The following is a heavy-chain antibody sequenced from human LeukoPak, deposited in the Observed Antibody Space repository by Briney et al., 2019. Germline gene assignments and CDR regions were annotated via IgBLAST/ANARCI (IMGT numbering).Heavy chain of an antibody. CDR3: ASGAYAYYYMDV. J-gene: IGHJ6*03. CDR2: IYYSGST. V-gene: IGHV4-61*01. CDR1: GGSISSSSYY. D-gene: IGHD3-10*01. Sequence: PSETLSLTCTVSGGSISSSSYYWSWIRPPPGKGLEWIGYIYYSGSTIYNPSLKSRVTISVDTSKNQFSLKLSSVTAADTAVYYCASGAYAYYYMDVWGKGTTVTISS.